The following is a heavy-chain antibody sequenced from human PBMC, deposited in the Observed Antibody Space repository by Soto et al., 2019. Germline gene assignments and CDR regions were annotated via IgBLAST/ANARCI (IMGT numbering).Heavy chain of an antibody. CDR3: AREVAKLLWFGEEFDY. Sequence: SETVYLTXTVSGGRISSGDCYWRWICQPPGKGLQWIGYTYYSGSTYYNPSLKSRVTISVDTSKNQCSLKLSSVTAADTAVYYSAREVAKLLWFGEEFDYWGQETLVAVSS. CDR1: GGRISSGDCY. J-gene: IGHJ4*02. V-gene: IGHV4-30-4*01. D-gene: IGHD3-10*01. CDR2: TYYSGST.